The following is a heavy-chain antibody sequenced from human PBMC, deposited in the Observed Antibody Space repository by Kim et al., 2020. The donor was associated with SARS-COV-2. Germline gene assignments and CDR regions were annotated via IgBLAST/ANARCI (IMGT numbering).Heavy chain of an antibody. V-gene: IGHV3-30*04. D-gene: IGHD3-22*01. CDR3: ARDPDYYDSSGLFDY. J-gene: IGHJ4*02. CDR1: GFTFSSYA. Sequence: GGSLRLSCAASGFTFSSYAMHWVRQAPGKGLEWVAVISYDGSNKYYADSVKGRFTISRDNSKNTLYLQMNSLRAEDTAVYYCARDPDYYDSSGLFDYWGQGTLVTVSS. CDR2: ISYDGSNK.